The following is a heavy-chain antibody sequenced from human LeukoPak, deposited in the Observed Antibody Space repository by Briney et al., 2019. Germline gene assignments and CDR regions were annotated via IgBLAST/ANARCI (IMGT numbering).Heavy chain of an antibody. J-gene: IGHJ4*02. CDR3: AKGRTVSSYSASAY. Sequence: GGSLRLSCAASGFTFSSYAMSWVRQAPGKGLEWVSSISGSGGNTYYADSVKGRFTISRDNSKNTLYLEMNSLRAEDTAVYYCAKGRTVSSYSASAYWGQGTLVTVSS. V-gene: IGHV3-23*01. CDR1: GFTFSSYA. CDR2: ISGSGGNT. D-gene: IGHD2-15*01.